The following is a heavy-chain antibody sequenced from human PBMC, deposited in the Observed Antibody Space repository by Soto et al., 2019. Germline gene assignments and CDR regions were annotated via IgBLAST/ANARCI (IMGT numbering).Heavy chain of an antibody. J-gene: IGHJ4*02. CDR1: GFTVSSNY. CDR2: IYSGGSI. CDR3: GRHPEPGNRRSWSKGAY. Sequence: GGSLRLSCAASGFTVSSNYMSWVRQAPGKGLEWVSVIYSGGSIYYADSVKGRFTISRDNSKNTLYLQMNSLRAEATAVYYVGRHPEPGNRRSWSKGAYWGQGPLVPV. V-gene: IGHV3-66*04. D-gene: IGHD6-13*01.